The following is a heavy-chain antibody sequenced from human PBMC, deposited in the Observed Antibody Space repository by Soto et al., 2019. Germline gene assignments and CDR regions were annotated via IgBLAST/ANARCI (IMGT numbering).Heavy chain of an antibody. CDR1: EFTFSSYE. J-gene: IGHJ4*02. CDR3: VRFGGAAAGPGDY. D-gene: IGHD6-13*01. Sequence: GGSLRLSCVASEFTFSSYEMNWVRQAPGKGLEWVSYISSSGTTIYYTDSVKGRFTISRDNAKKSLYLQMNSLRAEDTAVYYCVRFGGAAAGPGDYWGQGTLGTYPQ. CDR2: ISSSGTTI. V-gene: IGHV3-48*03.